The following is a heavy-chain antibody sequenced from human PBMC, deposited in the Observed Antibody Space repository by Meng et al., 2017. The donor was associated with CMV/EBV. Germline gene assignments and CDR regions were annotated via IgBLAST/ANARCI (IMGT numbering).Heavy chain of an antibody. CDR3: TLTQDYYYGMDV. J-gene: IGHJ6*02. V-gene: IGHV3-53*01. CDR1: GFTVSSTY. Sequence: LSLTCAASGFTVSSTYMSWVRQAPGKGLEWVSVIYSGGSTYYADSVKGRFTISRDNSKNTLYLQMNSLRAEDTAVYYCTLTQDYYYGMDVWGQGTTVTVSS. CDR2: IYSGGST. D-gene: IGHD2-15*01.